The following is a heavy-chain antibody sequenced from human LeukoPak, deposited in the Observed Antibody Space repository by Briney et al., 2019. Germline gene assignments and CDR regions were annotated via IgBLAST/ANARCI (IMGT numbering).Heavy chain of an antibody. V-gene: IGHV3-23*01. CDR2: IRGTGGTT. CDR3: GKDPNGDYVGAFDF. D-gene: IGHD4-17*01. Sequence: GGSLRLSCAASGFTFSDYALIWVRQAPGKGLEWISAIRGTGGTTYYADSVKGRCTISRDNSRNSVYLQMNSLRAEDTALYFCGKDPNGDYVGAFDFWGPGTMVTVSS. J-gene: IGHJ3*01. CDR1: GFTFSDYA.